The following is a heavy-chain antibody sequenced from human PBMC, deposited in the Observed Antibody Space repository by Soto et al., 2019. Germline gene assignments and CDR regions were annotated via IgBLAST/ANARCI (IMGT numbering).Heavy chain of an antibody. CDR2: IKNKADNYAT. J-gene: IGHJ3*01. CDR3: VRRGGLLAEAFDV. D-gene: IGHD5-12*01. CDR1: GFTFSSSA. V-gene: IGHV3-73*01. Sequence: VQLVESGGGLVQPGGSLKLSCAASGFTFSSSALHWVRQASGKGLEWVGHIKNKADNYATTYGASMKGRVTVSRDDSKNTAYSQMNSLTTEDTAVYYCVRRGGLLAEAFDVWRQRTMVTVSS.